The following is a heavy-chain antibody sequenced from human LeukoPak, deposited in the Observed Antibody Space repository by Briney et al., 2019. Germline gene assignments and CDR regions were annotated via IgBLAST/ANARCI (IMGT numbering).Heavy chain of an antibody. J-gene: IGHJ4*02. Sequence: ASVKVSCKASGYTFTSYGISWVRQAPGQGLEWMGGIIPIFGTANYAQKFQGRVTITADESTSTAYMELSSLRSEDTAVYYCGLSGSLGFDYWGQGTLVTVSS. CDR2: IIPIFGTA. V-gene: IGHV1-69*13. D-gene: IGHD1-26*01. CDR3: GLSGSLGFDY. CDR1: GYTFTSYG.